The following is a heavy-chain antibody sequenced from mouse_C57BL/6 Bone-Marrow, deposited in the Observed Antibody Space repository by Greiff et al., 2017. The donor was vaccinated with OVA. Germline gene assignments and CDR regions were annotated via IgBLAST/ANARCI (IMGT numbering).Heavy chain of an antibody. J-gene: IGHJ2*01. V-gene: IGHV14-4*01. Sequence: VQLKQSGAELVRPGASVKLSCTASGFNIKDDYMHWVKQRPEQSLEWIGWIDPENGDTEYASKFQGKATITADTSSNTAYLQLSSLTSEDSAIYYCAKRQLRLRGYFDYWGQGTTLTVSS. D-gene: IGHD3-2*02. CDR1: GFNIKDDY. CDR3: AKRQLRLRGYFDY. CDR2: IDPENGDT.